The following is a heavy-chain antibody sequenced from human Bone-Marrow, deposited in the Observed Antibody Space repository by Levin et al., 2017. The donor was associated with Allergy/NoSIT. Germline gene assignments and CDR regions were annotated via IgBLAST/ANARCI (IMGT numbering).Heavy chain of an antibody. CDR1: GFTFSNAW. V-gene: IGHV3-15*01. D-gene: IGHD3-3*01. CDR2: IKSKTDGGTT. CDR3: TTDPAAPERITIFGVVIIFDY. J-gene: IGHJ4*02. Sequence: GESLKISCAASGFTFSNAWMSWVRQAPGKGLEWVGRIKSKTDGGTTDYAAPVKGRFTISRDDSKNTLYLQMNSLKTEDTAVYYCTTDPAAPERITIFGVVIIFDYWGQGTLVTVSS.